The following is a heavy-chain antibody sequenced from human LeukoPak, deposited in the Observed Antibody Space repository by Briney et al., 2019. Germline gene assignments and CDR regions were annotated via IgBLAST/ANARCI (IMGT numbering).Heavy chain of an antibody. V-gene: IGHV4-59*01. D-gene: IGHD3-3*01. CDR3: AGYDFWSGYAYFDY. J-gene: IGHJ4*02. Sequence: SETLSLTCTVSGGSISSYYWSWIRQPPGKGLEWIGYIYYSGSTNYNPSLKSRVTISVDTSKNQFSLKLSSVTAADTAVYYCAGYDFWSGYAYFDYWGQGTLVTVSS. CDR2: IYYSGST. CDR1: GGSISSYY.